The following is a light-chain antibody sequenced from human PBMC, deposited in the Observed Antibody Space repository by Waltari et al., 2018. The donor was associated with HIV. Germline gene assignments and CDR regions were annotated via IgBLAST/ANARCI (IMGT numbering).Light chain of an antibody. CDR3: QQFHSYPVT. CDR1: QDINSA. CDR2: DFS. Sequence: AIQLTQSPPSLSASVNDRVTITCRASQDINSALAWYLQKPGKAPKLLIYDFSTLESGVPSRFSGSGFGTDYTLTISRLQSEDVATYFCQQFHSYPVTFGQGTRLEIK. V-gene: IGKV1-13*02. J-gene: IGKJ5*01.